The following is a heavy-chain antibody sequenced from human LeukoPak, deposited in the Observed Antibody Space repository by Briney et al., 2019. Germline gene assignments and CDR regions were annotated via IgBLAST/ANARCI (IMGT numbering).Heavy chain of an antibody. Sequence: SETLSLTCTVSGGSITSYYWSWIRQPPGKGLEWIGYLFHSGTRRYNPSLRSRVTISADTTKNQIFLTLNSTTAADTAVYYCARRRGWKQQLVYFDYWGQGTLAYVSS. CDR3: ARRRGWKQQLVYFDY. CDR2: LFHSGTR. J-gene: IGHJ4*02. D-gene: IGHD1-1*01. V-gene: IGHV4-59*08. CDR1: GGSITSYY.